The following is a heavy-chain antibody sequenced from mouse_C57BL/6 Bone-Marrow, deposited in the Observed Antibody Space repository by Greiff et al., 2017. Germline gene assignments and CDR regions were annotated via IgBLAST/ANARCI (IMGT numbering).Heavy chain of an antibody. Sequence: EVKLQESGAELVRPGASVKLSCTASGFTIKDYYMHWVKQRPEQGLEWIGRIVPGDGDTEYAPKFQGKATMTADTSSNTAYLQLSSLTSEDTAVYYCTTDIYYDYSAWFADWGKGTLVTVSA. D-gene: IGHD2-4*01. CDR3: TTDIYYDYSAWFAD. V-gene: IGHV14-1*01. J-gene: IGHJ3*01. CDR1: GFTIKDYY. CDR2: IVPGDGDT.